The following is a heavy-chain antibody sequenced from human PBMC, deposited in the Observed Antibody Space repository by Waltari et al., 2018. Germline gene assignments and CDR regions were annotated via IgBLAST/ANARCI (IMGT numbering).Heavy chain of an antibody. J-gene: IGHJ6*03. CDR1: GGSISSYY. CDR3: ARHVGPVGYYYYYYMDV. CDR2: IYYSGST. V-gene: IGHV4-59*08. Sequence: QVQLQESDPGLVKPSETLSLTCTVSGGSISSYYWSWIRQPPGKGLEWIGYIYYSGSTNYNPSLKSRVTISVDTSKNQFSLKLSSVTAADTAVYYCARHVGPVGYYYYYYMDVWGKGTTVTISS. D-gene: IGHD1-26*01.